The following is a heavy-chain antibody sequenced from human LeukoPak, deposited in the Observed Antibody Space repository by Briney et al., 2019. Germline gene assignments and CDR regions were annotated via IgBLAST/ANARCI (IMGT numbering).Heavy chain of an antibody. D-gene: IGHD3-9*01. CDR3: ARDRYYDILTGYQFYERDAFDI. CDR2: INPNSGGT. Sequence: ASVKVSCKASGYTFTGYYMHWVRQAPGQGLEWMGWINPNSGGTNYAQKFQGRVTMTRDTSISTAYMELSRLRSDDTAVYYCARDRYYDILTGYQFYERDAFDIWGQGTMVTVSS. CDR1: GYTFTGYY. J-gene: IGHJ3*02. V-gene: IGHV1-2*02.